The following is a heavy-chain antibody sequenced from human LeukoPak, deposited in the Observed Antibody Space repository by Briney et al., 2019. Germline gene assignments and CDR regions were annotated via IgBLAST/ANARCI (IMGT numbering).Heavy chain of an antibody. CDR2: INPNTGNP. Sequence: ASVKVSCKASGYTFTGYYMHWVRQAPGQGLEWIGWINPNTGNPTDAQGFTGRFVFSLDTSVTTTYLQISGLKAEDTAVYYCARAYQRLGGLSFPDSWGQGTLVTVSS. V-gene: IGHV7-4-1*02. CDR3: ARAYQRLGGLSFPDS. J-gene: IGHJ5*01. D-gene: IGHD3-16*02. CDR1: GYTFTGYY.